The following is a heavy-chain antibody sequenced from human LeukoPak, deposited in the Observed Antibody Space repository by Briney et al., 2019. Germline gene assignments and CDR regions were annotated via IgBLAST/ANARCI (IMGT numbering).Heavy chain of an antibody. CDR2: INLSGGST. Sequence: GASVKVSCKASGYTFTTYSMHWVRQAPGQGLEWMAIINLSGGSTDYTQKFQGRVTVTRDTSTSTVYMELSSLRSEDTAVYYCVRHNHMDVWGQGTTVIVSS. J-gene: IGHJ6*02. V-gene: IGHV1-46*01. CDR1: GYTFTTYS. CDR3: VRHNHMDV.